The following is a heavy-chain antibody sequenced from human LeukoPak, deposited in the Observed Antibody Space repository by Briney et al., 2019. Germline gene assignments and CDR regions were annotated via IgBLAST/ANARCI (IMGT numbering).Heavy chain of an antibody. CDR1: GVSLTGYT. Sequence: VASACVSRKDSGVSLTGYTLSLVWQAPGQGLEWMGWISTYNGDTNYAQKFQGRVTMTTDTSTTTAYMELRSLRSDDTAVYYCARDPSNTSGRYAYFDYWGQGTLVTVSS. CDR2: ISTYNGDT. V-gene: IGHV1-18*01. D-gene: IGHD6-19*01. CDR3: ARDPSNTSGRYAYFDY. J-gene: IGHJ4*02.